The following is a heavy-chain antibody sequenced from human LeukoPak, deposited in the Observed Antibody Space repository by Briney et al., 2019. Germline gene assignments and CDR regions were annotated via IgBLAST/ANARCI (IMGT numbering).Heavy chain of an antibody. V-gene: IGHV4-30-4*08. CDR3: ARKRRDGYNLGYFDY. Sequence: SETLSLTCTVSGGSISSGVYYWSWIRQPPGKGLEWIGYIYYSGSTYYNPSLKSRLTISVDTSKNQFSLKLSSVTAADTAVYYCARKRRDGYNLGYFDYWGQGTLVTVSS. J-gene: IGHJ4*02. CDR1: GGSISSGVYY. D-gene: IGHD5-24*01. CDR2: IYYSGST.